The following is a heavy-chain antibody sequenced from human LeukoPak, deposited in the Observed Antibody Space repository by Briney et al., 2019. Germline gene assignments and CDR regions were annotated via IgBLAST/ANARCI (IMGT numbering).Heavy chain of an antibody. CDR3: ARDDDAQGD. D-gene: IGHD1-1*01. J-gene: IGHJ4*02. CDR1: GFTFSSYA. CDR2: INHSGST. V-gene: IGHV4-34*01. Sequence: PGGSLRLSCAASGFTFSSYAMSWIRQPPGKGLEWIGEINHSGSTNYNPSLKSRVTISVDTSKNQFSLKLSSVTAADTAVYYCARDDDAQGDWGQGTLVTVSS.